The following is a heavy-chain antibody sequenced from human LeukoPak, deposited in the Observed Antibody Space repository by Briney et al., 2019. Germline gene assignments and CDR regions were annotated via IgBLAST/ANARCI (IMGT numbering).Heavy chain of an antibody. Sequence: ASVKVSCKASGYTFVGYYLHWVRQAPGQGLEWMAWIDPSTGNTHYAQKFQGRITVTRDTSISTTYMELSWLTSDDTALYYCAREYSASEHWGQGTLVTVSA. J-gene: IGHJ1*01. V-gene: IGHV1-2*02. CDR3: AREYSASEH. CDR1: GYTFVGYY. D-gene: IGHD4-11*01. CDR2: IDPSTGNT.